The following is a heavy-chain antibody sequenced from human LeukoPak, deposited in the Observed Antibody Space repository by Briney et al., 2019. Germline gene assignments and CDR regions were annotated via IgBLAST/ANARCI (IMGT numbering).Heavy chain of an antibody. V-gene: IGHV1-2*02. Sequence: ASVKVSCKASGYTFNGYYIHWVRQAPGQGPEWMGWLDPKSGGTKYAQRFQGRVTMTWDTSISTAYMDLARLRSDDTAVYYCAVGLDIAMPGKVPTGWGQGTLVTVSS. CDR1: GYTFNGYY. CDR2: LDPKSGGT. J-gene: IGHJ4*02. CDR3: AVGLDIAMPGKVPTG. D-gene: IGHD6-19*01.